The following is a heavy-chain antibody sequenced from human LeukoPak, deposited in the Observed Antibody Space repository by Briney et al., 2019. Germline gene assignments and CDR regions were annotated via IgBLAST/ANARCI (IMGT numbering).Heavy chain of an antibody. CDR3: ARDRDYCSSTSCYSDAFDI. D-gene: IGHD2-2*01. Sequence: PPGGSLRLSCAASGFTFSRYSMNWARQAPGKGLEWVSYISSSSSTIYYADSVKGRFTISRDNAKNSLYLQMNSLRDEDTAVYYCARDRDYCSSTSCYSDAFDIWGQGTMVTVSS. V-gene: IGHV3-48*02. CDR2: ISSSSSTI. CDR1: GFTFSRYS. J-gene: IGHJ3*02.